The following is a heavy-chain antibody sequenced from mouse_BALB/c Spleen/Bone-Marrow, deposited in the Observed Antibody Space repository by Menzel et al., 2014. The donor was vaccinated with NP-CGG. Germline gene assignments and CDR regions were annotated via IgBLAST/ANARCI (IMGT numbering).Heavy chain of an antibody. Sequence: EVMLVESGAELVKPGASVKLSCTASGFNIKDTYIHWVKQRPEQGLEWIGRIDPANGNTKYDPKFQGKATITADTSSNTAYLQLSGLTSEDTAVYYCAIYRLGTYFDYWGQGTTLTVSS. CDR2: IDPANGNT. CDR3: AIYRLGTYFDY. J-gene: IGHJ2*01. CDR1: GFNIKDTY. D-gene: IGHD1-3*01. V-gene: IGHV14-3*02.